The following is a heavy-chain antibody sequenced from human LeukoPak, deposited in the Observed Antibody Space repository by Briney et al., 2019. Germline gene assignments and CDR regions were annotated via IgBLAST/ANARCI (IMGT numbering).Heavy chain of an antibody. CDR3: ARLGSGWSFDY. Sequence: PGRSLRLSCATSGFTFSSYGTDWVRQAPGKGLEWVAVIWYDGSNKYYADSVKGRFTISRDQSKNTAYLQMNSLRVEDTAVYYCARLGSGWSFDYWGQGALVTVSS. CDR1: GFTFSSYG. CDR2: IWYDGSNK. V-gene: IGHV3-33*01. D-gene: IGHD6-19*01. J-gene: IGHJ4*02.